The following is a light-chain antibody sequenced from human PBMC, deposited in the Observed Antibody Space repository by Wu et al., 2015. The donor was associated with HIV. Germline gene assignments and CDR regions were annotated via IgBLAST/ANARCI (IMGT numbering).Light chain of an antibody. V-gene: IGKV3-20*01. CDR1: QSVISSY. CDR2: GAS. Sequence: EIVLTQSPGTLSLSPGERATLSCRASQSVISSYLAWYQLKPGQAPRLLIYGASSRATGIPDRFSGSGSGTDFTLTISRMEPEDFAVYFCQVFYDSPHFGPGTKVDVK. J-gene: IGKJ3*01. CDR3: QVFYDSPH.